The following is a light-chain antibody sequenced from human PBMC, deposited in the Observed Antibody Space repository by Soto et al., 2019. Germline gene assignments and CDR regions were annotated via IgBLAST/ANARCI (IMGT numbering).Light chain of an antibody. J-gene: IGKJ1*01. CDR3: LQTYSTPRT. CDR1: HRISTS. CDR2: GAT. V-gene: IGKV1-39*01. Sequence: DLQMTQSPSSLSASVGDRITITCRASHRISTSLNWYQRKPGQAPKLLIHGATNLQSGAPSRFSGSGSGTDFALTITSLQPEDFATYYCLQTYSTPRTFGQGTRVEIK.